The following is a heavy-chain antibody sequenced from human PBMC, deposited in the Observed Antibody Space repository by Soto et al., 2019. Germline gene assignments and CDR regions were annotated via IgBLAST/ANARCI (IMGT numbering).Heavy chain of an antibody. V-gene: IGHV1-3*01. CDR2: IHGGTDNI. J-gene: IGHJ6*03. CDR1: GYVFTNYA. CDR3: ARMASGSGSDPYYYYMDV. D-gene: IGHD3-10*01. Sequence: QVQLVQSGAEVKKPGASVKVSCKASGYVFTNYALHWVRQAPGQRLEGMGWIHGGTDNIKYSQKFQGRVTITKDTSATIAYVELSSLRSEDTAVYYCARMASGSGSDPYYYYMDVWGKGTTVTVSS.